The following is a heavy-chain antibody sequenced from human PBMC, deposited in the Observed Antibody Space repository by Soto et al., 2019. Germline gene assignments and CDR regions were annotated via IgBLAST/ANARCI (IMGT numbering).Heavy chain of an antibody. Sequence: GGSLRLSCAASGFTFSSYGMHWVRQAPGKGLEWVAVISYDGSNKYYADSVKGRFTISRDNSKNTLYLQMNSLRAEDTAVYYCAKKPAAMLPYGMDVWGQGTTVTV. D-gene: IGHD2-2*01. CDR3: AKKPAAMLPYGMDV. CDR1: GFTFSSYG. J-gene: IGHJ6*02. CDR2: ISYDGSNK. V-gene: IGHV3-30*18.